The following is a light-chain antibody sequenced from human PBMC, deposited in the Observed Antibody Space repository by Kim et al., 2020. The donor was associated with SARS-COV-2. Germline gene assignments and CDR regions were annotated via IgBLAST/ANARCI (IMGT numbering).Light chain of an antibody. V-gene: IGLV4-69*01. Sequence: SVKLTCTLSSGHSSYAIAWLQQQPEKGPRYWMKVNSDGSHTRGDGIPDRFSGSSSGDERYLSISNLQSEDEADFYCQTWGTGFVVFGRGTKVTVL. CDR2: VNSDGSH. CDR1: SGHSSYA. J-gene: IGLJ2*01. CDR3: QTWGTGFVV.